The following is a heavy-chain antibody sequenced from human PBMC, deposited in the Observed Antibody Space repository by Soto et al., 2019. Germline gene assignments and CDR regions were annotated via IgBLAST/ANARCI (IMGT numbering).Heavy chain of an antibody. J-gene: IGHJ4*02. D-gene: IGHD5-18*01. Sequence: WASVKVSCKASGYTFTSYYMHWVRQAPGQVLEWMGIINPSGGSTSYAQKFQGRVTMTRDTSTSTVYMELSSLRSEDTAGFYCARGWIQLWAPPNYLGQGTLVTVSS. CDR2: INPSGGST. CDR1: GYTFTSYY. V-gene: IGHV1-46*01. CDR3: ARGWIQLWAPPNY.